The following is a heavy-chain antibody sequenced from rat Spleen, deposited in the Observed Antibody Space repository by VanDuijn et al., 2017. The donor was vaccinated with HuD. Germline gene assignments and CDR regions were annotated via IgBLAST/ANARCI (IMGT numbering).Heavy chain of an antibody. V-gene: IGHV5-58*01. D-gene: IGHD1-11*01. CDR3: VKDRVGGYAFDY. CDR1: GFTFSDYN. CDR2: INIDGGST. J-gene: IGHJ2*01. Sequence: EVQLVESGGGLVQPGRSMKLSCAASGFTFSDYNMAWIRQSPGKGLEWVSSINIDGGSTFYADSVKGRLTTSRDNAENTVYLQMNSLRSEDTAIYYCVKDRVGGYAFDYWGQGVMVTVSS.